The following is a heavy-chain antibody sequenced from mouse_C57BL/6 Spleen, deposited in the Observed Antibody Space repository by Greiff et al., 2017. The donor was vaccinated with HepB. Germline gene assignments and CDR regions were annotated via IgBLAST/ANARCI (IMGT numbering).Heavy chain of an antibody. J-gene: IGHJ1*03. CDR3: ARDYYGSSRYWYFDV. D-gene: IGHD1-1*01. V-gene: IGHV1-82*01. CDR1: GYAFSSSW. CDR2: IYPGDGDT. Sequence: QVQLQQSGPELVKPGASVKISCKASGYAFSSSWMNWVKQRPGKGLEWIGRIYPGDGDTNYNGKFKGKATLTADNSSSTAYMQLSSLTSEDSAVYFCARDYYGSSRYWYFDVWGTGTTVTVSS.